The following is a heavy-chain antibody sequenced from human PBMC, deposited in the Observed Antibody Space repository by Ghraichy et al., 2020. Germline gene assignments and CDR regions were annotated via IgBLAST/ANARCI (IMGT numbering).Heavy chain of an antibody. CDR3: VRGGADP. Sequence: GGSLRLPCVTSGFVFSTYRMHWVRQAPGKGLVWISRSHSDGGGTDYADSVRGRFTVSRDNAKSTLYLDMHSLRAEDTAVYYCVRGGADPWGQGTLVTVSS. D-gene: IGHD3-16*01. J-gene: IGHJ5*02. CDR1: GFVFSTYR. V-gene: IGHV3-74*01. CDR2: SHSDGGGT.